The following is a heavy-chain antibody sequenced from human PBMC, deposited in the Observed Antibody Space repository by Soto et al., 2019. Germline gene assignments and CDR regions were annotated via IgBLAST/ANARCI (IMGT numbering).Heavy chain of an antibody. CDR3: AKAGYSGSYLPGYY. D-gene: IGHD1-26*01. J-gene: IGHJ4*02. CDR2: ISGGGGTT. CDR1: GFTFSSYA. V-gene: IGHV3-23*01. Sequence: GGSLRLSCAASGFTFSSYAMSWVRRAPGKGLEWVSAISGGGGTTYYADSVKGRFTISRDKSKNTLYLQMNSLRAEDTAVYYCAKAGYSGSYLPGYYWGQGTLVTVSS.